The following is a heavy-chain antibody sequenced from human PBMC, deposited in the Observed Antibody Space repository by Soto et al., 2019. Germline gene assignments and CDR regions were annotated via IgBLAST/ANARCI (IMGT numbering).Heavy chain of an antibody. CDR2: INPGNGNA. D-gene: IGHD3-9*01. V-gene: IGHV1-3*01. CDR3: ASTYYDILTGYSYGMDV. Sequence: GASVEVSCKASGYTFTSYARHWVRQAPGQRLEWMGWINPGNGNANYAQKFQGRVTITADTSTSTAYMELSSLRSEDTAVYYCASTYYDILTGYSYGMDVWGQGTTVTVSS. CDR1: GYTFTSYA. J-gene: IGHJ6*02.